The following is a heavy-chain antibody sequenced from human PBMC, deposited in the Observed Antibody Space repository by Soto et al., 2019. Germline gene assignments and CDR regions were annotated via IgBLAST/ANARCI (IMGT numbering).Heavy chain of an antibody. CDR1: GFTFSNYS. V-gene: IGHV3-21*01. J-gene: IGHJ6*02. CDR2: ISSSSSYI. D-gene: IGHD2-15*01. Sequence: EVSLRLSCAASGFTFSNYSMNWVRLAPGKGLEWVSSISSSSSYIYYADSVKGRFTISRDNAKNSLYLQMNSLRAEDTAVYYSARHGSGRYYAMDLWDRGTMFTV. CDR3: ARHGSGRYYAMDL.